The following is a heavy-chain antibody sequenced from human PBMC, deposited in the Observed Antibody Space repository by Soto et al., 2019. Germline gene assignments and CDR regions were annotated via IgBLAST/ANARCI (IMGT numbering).Heavy chain of an antibody. Sequence: QXLACADSGFSFSSYFMHWVRQAPGRGLEWVAVISYDGSNKYYADSVKGRFTISRDNSKNTLYLQMNSLRAEDTAVYYCAKDQGGSYFPYYYSGMDVWGQGTTVTVSS. CDR3: AKDQGGSYFPYYYSGMDV. V-gene: IGHV3-30*18. CDR2: ISYDGSNK. J-gene: IGHJ6*02. D-gene: IGHD1-26*01. CDR1: GFSFSSYF.